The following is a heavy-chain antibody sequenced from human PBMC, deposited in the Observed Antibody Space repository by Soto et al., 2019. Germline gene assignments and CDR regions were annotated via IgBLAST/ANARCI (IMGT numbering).Heavy chain of an antibody. V-gene: IGHV4-31*03. D-gene: IGHD2-2*02. Sequence: SATLSLTCTVSGGSISSAAYYWSWIRQHPGKGLEWIGYISHSGSTYYNPSLKSRVIISVDTSKNQFSLSSTSVTAADTAVYYCAREYTYGSNFFDCWGQGALVTVSS. CDR3: AREYTYGSNFFDC. J-gene: IGHJ4*02. CDR2: ISHSGST. CDR1: GGSISSAAYY.